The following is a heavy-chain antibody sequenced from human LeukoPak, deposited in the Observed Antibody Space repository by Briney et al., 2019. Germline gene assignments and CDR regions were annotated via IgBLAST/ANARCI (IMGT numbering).Heavy chain of an antibody. D-gene: IGHD5-18*01. V-gene: IGHV3-21*01. Sequence: GGSLRLSCVASGFTFSFYSMNWVRQAPGKGLEWVSSISRSSSYIHYADSVRGRFTISRDNAKNSLYLQMNSLRAEDTAVYYCARDGDTAMVTDYWGLGTLVTVSS. CDR2: ISRSSSYI. J-gene: IGHJ4*02. CDR1: GFTFSFYS. CDR3: ARDGDTAMVTDY.